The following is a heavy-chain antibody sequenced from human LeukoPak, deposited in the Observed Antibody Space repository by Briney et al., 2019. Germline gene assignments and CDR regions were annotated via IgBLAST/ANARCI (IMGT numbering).Heavy chain of an antibody. J-gene: IGHJ4*02. CDR3: ARGSNSYPYCYDY. D-gene: IGHD2-2*01. CDR2: IKRDESEI. Sequence: GGSLRLSCVASRFTFSNYWMSWVRQAPGKGLGWVTNIKRDESEIYYVDSVKGRFTVSRDNAKNSLYLQMNSLRAEDTAVYYCARGSNSYPYCYDYWGQGILVTVSS. CDR1: RFTFSNYW. V-gene: IGHV3-7*04.